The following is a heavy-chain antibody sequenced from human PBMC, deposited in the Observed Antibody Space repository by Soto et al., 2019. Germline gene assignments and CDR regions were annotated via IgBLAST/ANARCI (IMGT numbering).Heavy chain of an antibody. J-gene: IGHJ6*02. CDR3: AKTQLLFSFHYYYGMDV. D-gene: IGHD2-2*01. CDR2: MNPNSGNT. Sequence: VKVSCKASGYTFTSYDINWVRQATGQGLEWMGWMNPNSGNTGYAQKFQGRVTMTRNTSISTAYMELSSLRSEDTAVYYCAKTQLLFSFHYYYGMDVWGQATTVTVSS. V-gene: IGHV1-8*01. CDR1: GYTFTSYD.